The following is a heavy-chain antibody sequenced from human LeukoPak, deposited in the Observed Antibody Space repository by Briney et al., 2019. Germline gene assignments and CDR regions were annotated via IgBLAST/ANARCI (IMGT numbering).Heavy chain of an antibody. J-gene: IGHJ4*02. CDR2: ISYDGSNK. V-gene: IGHV3-30-3*01. CDR3: ARDLFRRRNGVVEGYFDY. D-gene: IGHD2-8*01. Sequence: GGSLRLSCAASGFTFRSYAMHWVRQAPGKGLEWVAVISYDGSNKYYADSVKGRFTISRDNSKNRLYLQMNSLRAEDTAVYYCARDLFRRRNGVVEGYFDYWGQGTLVTVSS. CDR1: GFTFRSYA.